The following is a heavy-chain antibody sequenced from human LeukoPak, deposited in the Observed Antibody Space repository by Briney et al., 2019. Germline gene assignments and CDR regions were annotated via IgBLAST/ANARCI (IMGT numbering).Heavy chain of an antibody. J-gene: IGHJ4*02. Sequence: AGGSLRLSCAASGFTFSSYYMSWVRQAPGKGLEWVSSISSSSTYMFYADSVKGRFTISRDNAKDSLYLQMNSLRAEDTAVYYCARDPNYDFWSGYYIAYFDYWGQGTLVTVSS. CDR1: GFTFSSYY. D-gene: IGHD3-3*01. CDR2: ISSSSTYM. CDR3: ARDPNYDFWSGYYIAYFDY. V-gene: IGHV3-21*01.